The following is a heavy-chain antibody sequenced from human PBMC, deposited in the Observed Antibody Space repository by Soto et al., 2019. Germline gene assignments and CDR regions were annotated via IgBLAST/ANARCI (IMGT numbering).Heavy chain of an antibody. D-gene: IGHD6-13*01. CDR1: GGSISSSSYY. J-gene: IGHJ6*03. CDR2: IYYSGST. Sequence: QLQLQESGPGLVKPSETLSLTCTVSGGSISSSSYYWGWIRQPPGKGLEWIGSIYYSGSTYYNPSLKSRVTISVDTSKNQFSLKLSSVTAADTAVYYCARHPFSSSWYITYYYYMDVWGKGTTVTVSS. V-gene: IGHV4-39*01. CDR3: ARHPFSSSWYITYYYYMDV.